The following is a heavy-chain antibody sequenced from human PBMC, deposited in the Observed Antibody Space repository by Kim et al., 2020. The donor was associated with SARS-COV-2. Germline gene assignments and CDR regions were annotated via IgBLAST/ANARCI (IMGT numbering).Heavy chain of an antibody. J-gene: IGHJ6*02. CDR1: GFTVSRNY. CDR2: IFSGGST. Sequence: GGSLRLSCAASGFTVSRNYMSWVRLAPGKGLEGVSVIFSGGSTCYADSVKDRFTISRDIFKSTLYLQMNSLRAEDTAVYYCAGGGTSYFYGMDVWGQGT. V-gene: IGHV3-66*01. D-gene: IGHD1-26*01. CDR3: AGGGTSYFYGMDV.